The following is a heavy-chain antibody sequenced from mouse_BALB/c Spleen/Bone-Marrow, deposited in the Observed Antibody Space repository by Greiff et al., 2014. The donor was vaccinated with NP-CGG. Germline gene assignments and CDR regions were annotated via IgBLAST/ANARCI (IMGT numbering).Heavy chain of an antibody. CDR3: SRGGRDALDY. V-gene: IGHV1S81*02. CDR2: INPSNGGT. CDR1: GYTFTSYY. J-gene: IGHJ4*01. Sequence: QVQLQQSGAELVKPGASVKLSCKASGYTFTSYYMHWVKQRPGQGLEWFGEINPSNGGTNFNEKFKNKATLTVDKSSSTAYMQLSNLTCEDSADYYWSRGGRDALDYWGQGTSLTASS.